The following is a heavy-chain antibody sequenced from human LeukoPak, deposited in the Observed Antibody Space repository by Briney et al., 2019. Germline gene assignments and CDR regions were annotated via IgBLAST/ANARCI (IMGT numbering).Heavy chain of an antibody. CDR1: GGTFSSYA. D-gene: IGHD5-18*01. CDR2: IIPIFGTA. Sequence: SVKVSCKASGGTFSSYAISWVRQAPGQGLEWMGGIIPIFGTANYAQKFQGRVTIIADESTSTAYMELSSLRSEDTAVYYCARDPRPNVDTAMVYDYWGQGTLVTVSS. V-gene: IGHV1-69*13. J-gene: IGHJ4*02. CDR3: ARDPRPNVDTAMVYDY.